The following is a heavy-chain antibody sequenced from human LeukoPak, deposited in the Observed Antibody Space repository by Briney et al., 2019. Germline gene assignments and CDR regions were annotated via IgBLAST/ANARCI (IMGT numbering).Heavy chain of an antibody. J-gene: IGHJ4*02. Sequence: ASVKVSCKASGYTFTGYYMHWVRQATGQGLEWMGWINPNSGGTNYAQKFQGRVTMARDTSISTAYMELSRLRSDDTAVYYCARGQLNWINQYYFDYWGQGTLVTVSS. CDR2: INPNSGGT. CDR3: ARGQLNWINQYYFDY. V-gene: IGHV1-2*02. CDR1: GYTFTGYY. D-gene: IGHD1/OR15-1a*01.